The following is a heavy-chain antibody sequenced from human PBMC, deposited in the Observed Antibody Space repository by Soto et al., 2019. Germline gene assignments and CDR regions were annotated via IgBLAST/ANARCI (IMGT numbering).Heavy chain of an antibody. J-gene: IGHJ4*02. V-gene: IGHV3-30*18. CDR2: VSHDGRNT. CDR3: LKGGRQWLVTSYFNY. D-gene: IGHD6-19*01. Sequence: VQLVESGGGVVQPGRSLRLSCAASGFTFSDYAMHWVRQAPGKGLEWVAVVSHDGRNTHYADSVKGRFTISRDSSKNTVSLEITSLRAQDTAVYYSLKGGRQWLVTSYFNYWGQGALVTVSS. CDR1: GFTFSDYA.